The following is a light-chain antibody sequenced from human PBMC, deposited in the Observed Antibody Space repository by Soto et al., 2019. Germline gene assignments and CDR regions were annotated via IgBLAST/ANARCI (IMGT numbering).Light chain of an antibody. Sequence: EIVLTQSPGTLSLSPGERATLSCRASQSINSRYLAWYQQKPGQAPRLLIYGPSSRATSIPDRFSGSGSGTDFTLTISRLEPEDFAVYYCQQFGSSPGFTFGPGTKVDIK. CDR1: QSINSRY. CDR2: GPS. J-gene: IGKJ3*01. CDR3: QQFGSSPGFT. V-gene: IGKV3-20*01.